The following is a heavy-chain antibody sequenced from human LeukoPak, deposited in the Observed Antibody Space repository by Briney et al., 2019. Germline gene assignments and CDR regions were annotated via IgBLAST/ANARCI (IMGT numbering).Heavy chain of an antibody. V-gene: IGHV3-33*01. Sequence: GGSLRLSCAASGFTFSSYAMHWVRQAPGKGLEWVAVIWYDGSNKYYADSVKGRFTISRDNSKNTLYLQTNSLRAEDTAVYYCARRSEYYYDSSGYYSLSYWGQGTLVTVSS. J-gene: IGHJ4*02. CDR1: GFTFSSYA. CDR3: ARRSEYYYDSSGYYSLSY. CDR2: IWYDGSNK. D-gene: IGHD3-22*01.